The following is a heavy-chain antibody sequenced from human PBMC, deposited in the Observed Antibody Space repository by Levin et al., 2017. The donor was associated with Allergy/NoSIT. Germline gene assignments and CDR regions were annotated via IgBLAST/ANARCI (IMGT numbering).Heavy chain of an antibody. Sequence: GGSLRLSCAASGFTFSNYGMHWVRQVPGKGLEWVAVISYDGSYQSYADSVKGRFTISRDNSKNTLYLQMNSLRVEETAVYYCAKSGDGYKFDAFDIWGEGTMVTVSS. D-gene: IGHD5-24*01. CDR3: AKSGDGYKFDAFDI. CDR2: ISYDGSYQ. V-gene: IGHV3-30*18. J-gene: IGHJ3*02. CDR1: GFTFSNYG.